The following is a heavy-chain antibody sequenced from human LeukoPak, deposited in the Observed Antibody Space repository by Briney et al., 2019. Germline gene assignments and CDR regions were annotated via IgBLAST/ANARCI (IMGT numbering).Heavy chain of an antibody. V-gene: IGHV1-18*01. D-gene: IGHD6-13*01. CDR3: ARCGAAAGTPTNWFDP. Sequence: GESLKVSCKASGYTFTSYGISWVRQAPGQGLEWMGWISAYNGNTNYAQKLQGRVTMTTDTSTSTAYMELRSLRSDDTAVYYCARCGAAAGTPTNWFDPWGQGTLVTVSS. J-gene: IGHJ5*02. CDR2: ISAYNGNT. CDR1: GYTFTSYG.